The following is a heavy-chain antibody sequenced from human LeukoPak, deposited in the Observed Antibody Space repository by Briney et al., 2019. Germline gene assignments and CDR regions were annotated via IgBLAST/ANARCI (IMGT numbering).Heavy chain of an antibody. CDR1: GGSFSGYY. V-gene: IGHV4-34*01. CDR2: INHSGST. J-gene: IGHJ4*02. D-gene: IGHD4-17*01. Sequence: IPSETLSLTCAVYGGSFSGYYWSWIRQPPGKGLEWIGEINHSGSTNYNPSLKSRVTISVDTSKNQFSLKLSSVTAADTAVYYCARGYGELDYWGQGTLVTVSS. CDR3: ARGYGELDY.